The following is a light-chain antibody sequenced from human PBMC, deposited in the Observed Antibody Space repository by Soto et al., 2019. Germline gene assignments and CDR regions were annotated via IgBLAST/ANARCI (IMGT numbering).Light chain of an antibody. CDR1: HDISTY. V-gene: IGKV1-9*01. CDR3: QQLSTLPFT. CDR2: EAS. J-gene: IGKJ1*01. Sequence: DIQLTQSPSLLSASVGDRVTITCRASHDISTYLAWYQQKPGKAPKLMIYEASTLQSGVPSRFSGSGSGTEFTLTISGLLPEDFATYHCQQLSTLPFTFGQGTKVDIK.